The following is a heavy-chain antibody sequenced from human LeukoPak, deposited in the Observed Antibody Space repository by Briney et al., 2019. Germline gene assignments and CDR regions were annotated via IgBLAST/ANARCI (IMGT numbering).Heavy chain of an antibody. CDR3: ARGIGYCSGDSCTGSRWFAP. D-gene: IGHD2-15*01. J-gene: IGHJ5*02. CDR2: MNPNSGNT. Sequence: ASVKVSCQASGYTFTSYDINWVRQATGQGLEWMGWMNPNSGNTGYAQKFQGRVTMTRNTSISTAYMELSSLRSEDTAVYYCARGIGYCSGDSCTGSRWFAPWGQGTLVTAAS. CDR1: GYTFTSYD. V-gene: IGHV1-8*01.